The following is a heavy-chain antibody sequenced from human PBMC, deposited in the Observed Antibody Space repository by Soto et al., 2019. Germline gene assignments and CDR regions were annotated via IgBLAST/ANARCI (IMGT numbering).Heavy chain of an antibody. CDR1: GGSISSGGYY. V-gene: IGHV4-31*03. J-gene: IGHJ4*02. CDR3: ARADRGYSYGTIDY. D-gene: IGHD5-18*01. Sequence: PSETLSLTCTVSGGSISSGGYYWSWIRQHQGKGLEWIGYIYYSGSTYYNPSLKSRVTISVDTSKNQFSLKLSSVTAADTVVYFCARADRGYSYGTIDYWGQGTLVTVSS. CDR2: IYYSGST.